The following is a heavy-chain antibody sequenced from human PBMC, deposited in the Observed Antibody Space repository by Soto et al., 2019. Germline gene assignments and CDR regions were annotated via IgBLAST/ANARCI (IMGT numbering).Heavy chain of an antibody. D-gene: IGHD6-19*01. CDR3: AREYTSGWAY. J-gene: IGHJ4*02. V-gene: IGHV4-59*01. Sequence: SETLSLTCPVSGGSISSYYWSWIRQPPGKGLEWIGYIYYSGSTKYNPSLKSRVTMSVDTSKNQFSLQLNSVTAADTAVYYCAREYTSGWAYWGQGTLVTVSS. CDR1: GGSISSYY. CDR2: IYYSGST.